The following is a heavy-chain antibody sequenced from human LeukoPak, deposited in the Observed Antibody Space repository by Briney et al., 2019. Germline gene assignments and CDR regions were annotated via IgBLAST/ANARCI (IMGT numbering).Heavy chain of an antibody. D-gene: IGHD2-21*01. CDR1: GYTFTDYY. J-gene: IGHJ4*02. Sequence: ASVKVSCKASGYTFTDYYMHWVRQAPGQGLEWMGWINPDSGGTNYAQRFQGRVTMTRDTSIGTAYMELSRLRSDDTAVYYCAGGDSSTWTSFDYWGQGTLVTVPS. CDR3: AGGDSSTWTSFDY. V-gene: IGHV1-2*02. CDR2: INPDSGGT.